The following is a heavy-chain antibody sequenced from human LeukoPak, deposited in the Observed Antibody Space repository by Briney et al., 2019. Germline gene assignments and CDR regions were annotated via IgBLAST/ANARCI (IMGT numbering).Heavy chain of an antibody. CDR3: ARTTVDYDILTGYRPGQRVFNFDY. D-gene: IGHD3-9*01. CDR1: GGSISSYY. V-gene: IGHV4-59*08. CDR2: IYYSGST. J-gene: IGHJ4*02. Sequence: SETLSLTCTVSGGSISSYYWSWIRQPPGKGLEWIGYIYYSGSTNYNLSLKSRLTISVDTSKNQFSLKLSSVTAADTAVYFCARTTVDYDILTGYRPGQRVFNFDYWGQGTLVTVSS.